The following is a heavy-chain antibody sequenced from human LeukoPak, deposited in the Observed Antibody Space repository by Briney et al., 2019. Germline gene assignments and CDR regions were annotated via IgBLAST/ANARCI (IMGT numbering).Heavy chain of an antibody. CDR3: ARDHGRYFDY. CDR1: GFTFDDYG. V-gene: IGHV3-20*04. D-gene: IGHD5-24*01. CDR2: INWNGGST. J-gene: IGHJ4*02. Sequence: TGGSLRLSCAAPGFTFDDYGMSWVRQAPGKGVGWVSGINWNGGSTGYADSVKGRFTISRDNAKNSLYLQMNSLRAEDTALYYCARDHGRYFDYWGQGTLVTVSS.